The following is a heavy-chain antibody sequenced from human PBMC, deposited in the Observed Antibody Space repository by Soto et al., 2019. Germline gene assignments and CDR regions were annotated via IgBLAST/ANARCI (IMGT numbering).Heavy chain of an antibody. V-gene: IGHV1-46*01. D-gene: IGHD6-19*01. J-gene: IGHJ4*02. CDR3: ARKLAVAGFDY. CDR2: INPSGGST. CDR1: GYTFTSYY. Sequence: ASVKVSCKASGYTFTSYYMHWVRQAPGQGLEWMGIINPSGGSTSYAQKFQGRVTMTRDTSTSTVYMELSSLRSEDKAVYYCARKLAVAGFDYWGQGTLVTVSS.